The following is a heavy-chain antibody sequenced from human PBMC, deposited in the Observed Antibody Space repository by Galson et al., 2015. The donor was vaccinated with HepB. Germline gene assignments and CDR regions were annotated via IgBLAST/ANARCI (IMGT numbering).Heavy chain of an antibody. CDR3: ARTQVGAAYFDY. Sequence: CAISGDSVSSTSAVWNWVRQSPSRGLEWLGRTWYRSKWYCEFAVSVESRITINPDTSKNQFSLQLSSVTPEDTAVYYCARTQVGAAYFDYWCQGTLVTVSS. CDR2: TWYRSKWYC. J-gene: IGHJ4*02. V-gene: IGHV6-1*01. CDR1: GDSVSSTSAV. D-gene: IGHD1-26*01.